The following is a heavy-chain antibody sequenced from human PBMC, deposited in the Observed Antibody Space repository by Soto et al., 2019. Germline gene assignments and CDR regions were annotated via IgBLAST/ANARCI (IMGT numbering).Heavy chain of an antibody. CDR3: ARRFGVPAAGDYYYYYGMDV. Sequence: GESLKISCKGSGYSFTSYWIGWVRQMPGKGLEWMGIIYPGDSDTRYSPSFQGQVSISADKSISTAYLQWSSLKASDTAMYYCARRFGVPAAGDYYYYYGMDVWGQGTTVTVSS. D-gene: IGHD2-2*01. CDR2: IYPGDSDT. J-gene: IGHJ6*02. V-gene: IGHV5-51*01. CDR1: GYSFTSYW.